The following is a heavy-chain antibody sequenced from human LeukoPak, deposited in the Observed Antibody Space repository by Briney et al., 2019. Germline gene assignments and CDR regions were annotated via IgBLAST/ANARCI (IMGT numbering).Heavy chain of an antibody. D-gene: IGHD4-23*01. J-gene: IGHJ3*02. V-gene: IGHV1-24*01. CDR1: GYTLTELS. Sequence: GASVKVTCKVSGYTLTELSMHWVRQAPGKGLEWMGGFDPEDGEAIYAQKFQGRVTMTEDTSTDTAYMELSSLRSEDTAVYYCATLRWPPRAFDIWGQGTMVTVSS. CDR2: FDPEDGEA. CDR3: ATLRWPPRAFDI.